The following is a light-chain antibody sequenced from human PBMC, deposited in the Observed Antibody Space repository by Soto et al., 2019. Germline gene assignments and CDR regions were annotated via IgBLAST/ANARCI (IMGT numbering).Light chain of an antibody. Sequence: ENRLTQYPSSLSLSDAGRATLTCRANQSVSSSYFAWYQQRFGQAPRLLIYGAPSRAAGIPDRFSGSGSGTDFTLTISRLEPEDFAMYYCQQYGSSSWTFGQGNKVDIK. V-gene: IGKV3-20*01. CDR2: GAP. CDR1: QSVSSSY. J-gene: IGKJ1*01. CDR3: QQYGSSSWT.